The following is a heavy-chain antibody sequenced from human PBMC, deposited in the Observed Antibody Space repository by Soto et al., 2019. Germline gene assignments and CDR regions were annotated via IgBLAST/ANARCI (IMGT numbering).Heavy chain of an antibody. CDR1: GFTFSNAW. CDR2: IKSKTDGGTT. V-gene: IGHV3-15*07. J-gene: IGHJ6*02. CDR3: TTLNSGRFYYYYGMDV. Sequence: GGSLRLSCAASGFTFSNAWMNWVRQAPGKGLEWVGRIKSKTDGGTTDYAAPVKGRFTISRDDSKNTLYLQMNSLKTEGTAVYYCTTLNSGRFYYYYGMDVWGQGTTVTVSS. D-gene: IGHD1-26*01.